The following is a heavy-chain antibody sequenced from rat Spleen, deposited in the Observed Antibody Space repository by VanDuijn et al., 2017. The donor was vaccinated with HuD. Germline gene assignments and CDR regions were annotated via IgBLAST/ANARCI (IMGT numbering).Heavy chain of an antibody. CDR2: ISSDGGTT. J-gene: IGHJ3*01. CDR1: GFTFSSFW. CDR3: ATHQPIRVYTKNWFAY. D-gene: IGHD1-4*01. Sequence: EVQLVESGGGLVQPGRSLKLSCVTSGFTFSSFWMYWIRQAPGKGLEWVATISSDGGTTYYRDSVKGRFTISRDAAENTVYLQMNSLRSEDTATYYCATHQPIRVYTKNWFAYWGQGTLVTVSS. V-gene: IGHV5-58*01.